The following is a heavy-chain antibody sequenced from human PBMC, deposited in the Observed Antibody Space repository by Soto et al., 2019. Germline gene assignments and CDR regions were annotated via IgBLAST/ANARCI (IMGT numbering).Heavy chain of an antibody. CDR3: ARAGYTAMTRGDAFDI. CDR1: GGTFSSYA. Sequence: QVQLVESGAEVKKPGSSVRVSCKASGGTFSSYAISWVRQAPGQGLEWMGGIIPIFGTANYAQKFQGRVTITADESTSTAYMELSSLRSEDSAVYYCARAGYTAMTRGDAFDIWGQGTMVTVSS. CDR2: IIPIFGTA. J-gene: IGHJ3*02. D-gene: IGHD5-18*01. V-gene: IGHV1-69*01.